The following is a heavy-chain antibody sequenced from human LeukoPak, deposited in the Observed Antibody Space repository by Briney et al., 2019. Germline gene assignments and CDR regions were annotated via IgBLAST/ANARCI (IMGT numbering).Heavy chain of an antibody. J-gene: IGHJ6*02. CDR3: TRVPNWGSVYYLHGMDV. Sequence: GGSLRLSCTTSGFTFGDYAMSWVRQAPGKGLEWVSFIRTKTYGGTTEYAASVKGRFTISRDDSMSIAYLQMNSLKIEDTAVYYCTRVPNWGSVYYLHGMDVWGQGTTVTVSS. CDR1: GFTFGDYA. V-gene: IGHV3-49*04. D-gene: IGHD7-27*01. CDR2: IRTKTYGGTT.